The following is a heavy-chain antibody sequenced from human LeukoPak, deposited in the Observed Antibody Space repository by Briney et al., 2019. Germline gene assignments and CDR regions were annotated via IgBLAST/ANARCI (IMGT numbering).Heavy chain of an antibody. J-gene: IGHJ6*03. CDR2: IYPGDSDT. Sequence: GESLKIPCKGSGYSFTSYWIGWVRQMPGKGLEWMGIIYPGDSDTRYSPSFQGQVTISADKSISTAYLQWSSLKASDTAMYYCARLDSSGYGIYYYYYMDVWGKGTTVTISS. CDR1: GYSFTSYW. D-gene: IGHD3-22*01. CDR3: ARLDSSGYGIYYYYYMDV. V-gene: IGHV5-51*01.